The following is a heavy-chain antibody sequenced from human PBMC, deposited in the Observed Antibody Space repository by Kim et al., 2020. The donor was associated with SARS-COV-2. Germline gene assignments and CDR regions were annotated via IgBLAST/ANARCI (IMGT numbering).Heavy chain of an antibody. CDR3: ARDLVVVAATAYFDY. J-gene: IGHJ4*02. V-gene: IGHV1-18*01. Sequence: ASVKVSCKASGYTFTSYGISWVRQAPGQGLEWMGWISAYNGNTNYAQKLQGRVTMTTDTSTSTAYMELRSLRSDDTAVYYCARDLVVVAATAYFDYWGQGTVVTVSS. D-gene: IGHD2-15*01. CDR2: ISAYNGNT. CDR1: GYTFTSYG.